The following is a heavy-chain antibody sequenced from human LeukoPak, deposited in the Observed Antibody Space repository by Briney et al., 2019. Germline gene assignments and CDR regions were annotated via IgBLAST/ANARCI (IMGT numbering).Heavy chain of an antibody. D-gene: IGHD4-11*01. V-gene: IGHV1-46*01. CDR1: GYTFTSYF. Sequence: ASVKVSCKAFGYTFTSYFMHWVRQAPGQGLEWMGIINPSGGSTSYAQKFQGRVTMTEDTSTDTAYMELSSLRSEDTAVYYCATGSVDYSNYYYGMDVWGQGTTVTVSS. CDR3: ATGSVDYSNYYYGMDV. J-gene: IGHJ6*02. CDR2: INPSGGST.